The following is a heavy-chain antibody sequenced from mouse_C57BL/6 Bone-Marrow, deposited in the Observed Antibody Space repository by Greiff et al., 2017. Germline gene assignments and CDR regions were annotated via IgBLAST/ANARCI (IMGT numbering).Heavy chain of an antibody. CDR1: GFTFSNYW. D-gene: IGHD6-1*01. V-gene: IGHV6-3*01. J-gene: IGHJ4*01. CDR2: IRLKSDNYAT. Sequence: EVHLVESGGGLVQPGGSMKLSCVASGFTFSNYWMNWVRQSPEKGLEWVAQIRLKSDNYATHYAESVKGRFTISRDDSKSSVYLQMNNLRAEDTGIYYCTASLSYAMDYWGQGTSVTVSS. CDR3: TASLSYAMDY.